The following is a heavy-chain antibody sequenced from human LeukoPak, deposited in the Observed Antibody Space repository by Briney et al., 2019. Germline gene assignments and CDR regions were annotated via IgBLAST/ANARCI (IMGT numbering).Heavy chain of an antibody. Sequence: HPGGSLRLSCAASGFTFSGSAMHWVRQASGKGLEWVGRIRSKANSYATAYAASVKGRFTISRDDSKNTLYLQMNSLKTEDTAVYYCTTDWPTVVTYDAFDIWGQGTMVTVSS. J-gene: IGHJ3*02. CDR3: TTDWPTVVTYDAFDI. V-gene: IGHV3-73*01. CDR2: IRSKANSYAT. CDR1: GFTFSGSA. D-gene: IGHD4-23*01.